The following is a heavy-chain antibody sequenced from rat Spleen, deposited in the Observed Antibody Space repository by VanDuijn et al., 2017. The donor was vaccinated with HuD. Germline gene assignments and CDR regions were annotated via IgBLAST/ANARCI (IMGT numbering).Heavy chain of an antibody. CDR1: GFTFSDYG. Sequence: EVQLVESGGGLVQPGRSLKLSCAASGFTFSDYGMAWVRQAPTKGLEWVASISYDGGSTYYRDSVKGRFTISRDNAKSTLYLQMDSLRSEDTATYYCARRRYGYTYDVMDAWGQGASVTVSS. CDR3: ARRRYGYTYDVMDA. D-gene: IGHD1-4*01. CDR2: ISYDGGST. V-gene: IGHV5-29*01. J-gene: IGHJ4*01.